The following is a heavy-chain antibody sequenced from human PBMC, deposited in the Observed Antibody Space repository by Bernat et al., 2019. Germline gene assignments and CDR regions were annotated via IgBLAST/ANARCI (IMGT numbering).Heavy chain of an antibody. Sequence: QVQLVQSGAEVKKPGASVKVSCKASGYTFTSYAMHWVRQAPGQRLEWMGWINAGNGNTKYSQKFQGRVTITRDTSASTAYMERSSLRSEDTAVYYCARLPHASRYYYYGMDVWGQGTTVTVSS. J-gene: IGHJ6*02. V-gene: IGHV1-3*01. D-gene: IGHD3-9*01. CDR3: ARLPHASRYYYYGMDV. CDR1: GYTFTSYA. CDR2: INAGNGNT.